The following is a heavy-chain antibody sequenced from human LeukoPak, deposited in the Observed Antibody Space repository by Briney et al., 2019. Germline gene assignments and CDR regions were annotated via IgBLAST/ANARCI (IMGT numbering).Heavy chain of an antibody. D-gene: IGHD4-17*01. J-gene: IGHJ4*02. CDR1: GYTFTSYA. V-gene: IGHV1-3*01. CDR3: ARARWTSTATTYYLDH. CDR2: IDAGNGKT. Sequence: GASVKVSCKASGYTFTSYAIHWVRQAPGQRLEWMGWIDAGNGKTKYSQNFQGRVTITRDTSATTAYMDLSSLRSEDTAVYYCARARWTSTATTYYLDHWGQGTLVTVSS.